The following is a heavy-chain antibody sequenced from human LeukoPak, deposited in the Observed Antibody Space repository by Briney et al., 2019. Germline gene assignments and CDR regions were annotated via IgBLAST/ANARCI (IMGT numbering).Heavy chain of an antibody. J-gene: IGHJ4*02. Sequence: PSETLSLTCTVSGGSISSDYWSWIRQPPGKGLEWIWNIYYSGITNYNPSLKSRVTISIDPSKNQFSLKLSSVTAADTAVYYCARGYSSSWNYFDYWGQGTLVTVSS. CDR1: GGSISSDY. CDR2: IYYSGIT. V-gene: IGHV4-59*01. D-gene: IGHD6-13*01. CDR3: ARGYSSSWNYFDY.